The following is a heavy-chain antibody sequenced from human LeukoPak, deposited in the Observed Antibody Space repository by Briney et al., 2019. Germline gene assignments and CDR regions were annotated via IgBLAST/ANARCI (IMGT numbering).Heavy chain of an antibody. CDR1: GASLSGSPFY. V-gene: IGHV4-39*07. J-gene: IGHJ4*02. D-gene: IGHD3-16*01. CDR3: ARDTNVGGIDY. CDR2: IYYSGST. Sequence: SETLSLTCAVSGASLSGSPFYWGWIRQPPGKGLEWIGYIYYSGSTNYNPSLKSRVTISVDTSKKQFSLKLSSVTAADTAVYYCARDTNVGGIDYWGQGTLVTVSS.